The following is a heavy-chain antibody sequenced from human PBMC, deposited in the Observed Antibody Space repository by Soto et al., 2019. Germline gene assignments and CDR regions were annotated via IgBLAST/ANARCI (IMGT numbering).Heavy chain of an antibody. CDR3: AKDLTRQLAYWLDR. CDR2: INAHSGGT. Sequence: QVQLVQSGAAVKKPGASVKVSCKASGFSFTGYYIHWLRQAPGQGLEWMGWINAHSGGTEYAQKFQGRVTLTRDTSIATAYLTLTSLTSDDTALYYCAKDLTRQLAYWLDRWGQGTQVTVSS. J-gene: IGHJ5*02. CDR1: GFSFTGYY. V-gene: IGHV1-2*02. D-gene: IGHD6-6*01.